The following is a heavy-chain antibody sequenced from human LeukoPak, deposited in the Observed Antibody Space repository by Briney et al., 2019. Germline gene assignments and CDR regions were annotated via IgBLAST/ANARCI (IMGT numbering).Heavy chain of an antibody. J-gene: IGHJ6*02. D-gene: IGHD5-12*01. CDR3: ASGGLRSGYDRPDYYYGMDV. CDR1: GYTFTSYG. Sequence: ASVKVSCKASGYTFTSYGISWVRRAPGQGLEWMGWISAYNGNTNYAQKLQGRVTMTADTSTSTAYMELRSLRSDDTAVYYCASGGLRSGYDRPDYYYGMDVWGQGTTVTVSS. CDR2: ISAYNGNT. V-gene: IGHV1-18*01.